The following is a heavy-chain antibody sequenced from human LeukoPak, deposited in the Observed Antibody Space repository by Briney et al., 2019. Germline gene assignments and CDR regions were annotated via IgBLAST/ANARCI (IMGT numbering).Heavy chain of an antibody. V-gene: IGHV4-34*01. CDR1: GGSFSGYY. CDR3: ARDWPPGYFDY. Sequence: SETLSLACAAYGGSFSGYYWSWIRQPPGKGLEWIGEINHSGSTNYNPSLKSRVTISVDTSKNQFSLKLSSVTAADTAVYYCARDWPPGYFDYWGQGTLVTVSS. D-gene: IGHD1-1*01. CDR2: INHSGST. J-gene: IGHJ4*02.